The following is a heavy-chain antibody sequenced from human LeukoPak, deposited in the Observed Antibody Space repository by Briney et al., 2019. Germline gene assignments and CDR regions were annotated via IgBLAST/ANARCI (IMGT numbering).Heavy chain of an antibody. Sequence: PSETLSLTCTVSGGSISSSSYYWGWIRQPPGKGLEWIGYIYYSGSTNYKPSLKSRVTISVDTSKNQLSLKLSSVTAADTAVYYCARGRDEYSFGYPLNWFDPWGQGTLVTVSS. CDR1: GGSISSSSYY. CDR2: IYYSGST. CDR3: ARGRDEYSFGYPLNWFDP. J-gene: IGHJ5*02. V-gene: IGHV4-61*05. D-gene: IGHD5-18*01.